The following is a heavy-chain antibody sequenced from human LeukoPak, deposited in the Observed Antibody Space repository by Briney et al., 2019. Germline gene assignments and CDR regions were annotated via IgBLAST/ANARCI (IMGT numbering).Heavy chain of an antibody. V-gene: IGHV4-59*08. CDR3: ARHSDISGYYAFDY. CDR1: GGSISSYY. Sequence: SETLSLTCTVSGGSISSYYWSWIRQPPGKGLEWIGYMYYSGSTNYNPSLESRGTISVDMSKNQFSLKLSSVTATDTAVYYCARHSDISGYYAFDYWGQGTLVTVSS. CDR2: MYYSGST. J-gene: IGHJ4*02. D-gene: IGHD3-22*01.